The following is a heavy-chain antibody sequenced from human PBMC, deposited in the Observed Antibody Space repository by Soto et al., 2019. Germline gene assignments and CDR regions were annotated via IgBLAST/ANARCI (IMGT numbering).Heavy chain of an antibody. CDR1: SDSIIATNYY. D-gene: IGHD1-7*01. CDR2: IYKSGST. CDR3: ARHNWDFVKGKGDFDY. J-gene: IGHJ4*02. V-gene: IGHV4-39*01. Sequence: PSDTLSLTCSVSSDSIIATNYYWALISHPPWRGLEWIGTIYKSGSTHYDPSLKSRVTISVDASKNEFSLRVSSVTAADTAVYFCARHNWDFVKGKGDFDYWGQGTLVTVSS.